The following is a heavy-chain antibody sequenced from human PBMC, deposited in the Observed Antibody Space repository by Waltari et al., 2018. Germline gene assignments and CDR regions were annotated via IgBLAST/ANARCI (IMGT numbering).Heavy chain of an antibody. CDR2: ISYDGNQK. V-gene: IGHV3-30*04. CDR1: GFTFSRYA. Sequence: QLEESGGGVVQPGRSLRLSCVVSGFTFSRYALHWVRQAPGKGLEWVALISYDGNQKFYGESVKGRFTICRDNSKQTLYLHMNSLRPEDTAVYYCARVTAIEEYYFYGMDVWGQGTTVTVSS. D-gene: IGHD2-21*02. CDR3: ARVTAIEEYYFYGMDV. J-gene: IGHJ6*02.